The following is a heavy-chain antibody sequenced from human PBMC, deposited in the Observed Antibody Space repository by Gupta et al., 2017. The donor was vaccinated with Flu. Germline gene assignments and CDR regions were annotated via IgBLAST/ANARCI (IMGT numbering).Heavy chain of an antibody. J-gene: IGHJ6*02. D-gene: IGHD2-2*01. V-gene: IGHV4-61*02. CDR1: GGSISSGSYY. Sequence: QVQLQESGPGLVKPSQTLSLPCTVSGGSISSGSYYWSWIRQPAGKGLEWIGRIYTSGSTNYNPSLKSRVTISVDTSKNQFSLKLSSVTAADTAVYYCARAASWDIVVVPAAYWPYYYGMDVWGQGTTVTVSS. CDR3: ARAASWDIVVVPAAYWPYYYGMDV. CDR2: IYTSGST.